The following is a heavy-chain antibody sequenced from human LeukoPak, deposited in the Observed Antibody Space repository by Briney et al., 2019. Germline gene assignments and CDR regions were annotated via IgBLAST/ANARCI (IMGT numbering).Heavy chain of an antibody. Sequence: GGSLRLSCAASGFTFSSSAMSWVRQAPGEGLEWVSAISGGVGTTYSADSVKGRFTISRDNSKNTLYLQMNSLRAEDTAVYYCAKEGGSSPFFDYWGQGTLVTVSS. CDR3: AKEGGSSPFFDY. CDR2: ISGGVGTT. J-gene: IGHJ4*02. CDR1: GFTFSSSA. D-gene: IGHD6-13*01. V-gene: IGHV3-23*01.